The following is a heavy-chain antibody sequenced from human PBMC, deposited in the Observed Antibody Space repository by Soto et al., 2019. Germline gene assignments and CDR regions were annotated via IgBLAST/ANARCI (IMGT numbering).Heavy chain of an antibody. CDR1: GFTFSGFG. CDR3: AFGNLSYYFDS. D-gene: IGHD3-16*01. V-gene: IGHV3-33*01. Sequence: GGSLRLSCAASGFTFSGFGMHWVRQAPGKGLEWVAIIWYDGSDKYYADSVKGRFTISRDNSKNTLYLQMNSLRAEDTAVYHCAFGNLSYYFDSWGQGPPVTVS. CDR2: IWYDGSDK. J-gene: IGHJ4*02.